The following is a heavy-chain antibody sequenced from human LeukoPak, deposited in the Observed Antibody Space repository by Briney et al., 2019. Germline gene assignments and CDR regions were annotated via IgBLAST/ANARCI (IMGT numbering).Heavy chain of an antibody. CDR1: GYSFSTYW. J-gene: IGHJ4*02. Sequence: GESLKISCKGSGYSFSTYWIGWVRQMPGKGLEWMGIIYPGDSDTRYSPSFQGQVTISADKSISTAYLQWSSLTASDTAMYYCARTRGRWLQLRPYYFDDWGQGTLVTVSS. D-gene: IGHD5-24*01. CDR2: IYPGDSDT. CDR3: ARTRGRWLQLRPYYFDD. V-gene: IGHV5-51*01.